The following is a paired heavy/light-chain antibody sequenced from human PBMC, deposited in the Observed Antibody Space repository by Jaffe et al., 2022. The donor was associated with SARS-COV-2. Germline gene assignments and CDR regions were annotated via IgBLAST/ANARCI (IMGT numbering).Light chain of an antibody. V-gene: IGKV2-28*01. Sequence: DIVMTQSPLSVPVTPGEPASISCRSSRSLLHSNGNTYLHWFLQRPGQSPQLLIYLVSNRASGVPDRFSGSGSGTDFTLKIDKVEAEDVGVYYCMQGLHARTFGQGTRLEIK. CDR2: LVS. CDR3: MQGLHART. J-gene: IGKJ5*01. CDR1: RSLLHSNGNTY.
Heavy chain of an antibody. V-gene: IGHV3-7*01. CDR3: STAGDDYWGTGSY. CDR1: GFSFGNFW. D-gene: IGHD2-21*01. Sequence: EEQLVESGGGLVQPGESLTLSCAASGFSFGNFWMTWVRQVPGKGLEYVACIKQDGSEKHYVDSVMGRFTISRDNAKKSVYLQMHSLRVEDTAVYYCSTAGDDYWGTGSYWGQGTLVTVSS. J-gene: IGHJ4*02. CDR2: IKQDGSEK.